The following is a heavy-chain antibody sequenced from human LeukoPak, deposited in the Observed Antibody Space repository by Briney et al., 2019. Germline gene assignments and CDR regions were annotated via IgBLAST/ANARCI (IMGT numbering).Heavy chain of an antibody. Sequence: PGGSLRLSCAASGFTFSNSAMYRVRQTPGKGLEWVSSISPPGAHTYYADSVKGRFTISRDNSKNTLYLQMNSLRAEDTAVYYCAKEVVPTTKAFDPWGQGTLVTVSS. CDR1: GFTFSNSA. J-gene: IGHJ5*02. CDR2: ISPPGAHT. V-gene: IGHV3-23*01. CDR3: AKEVVPTTKAFDP. D-gene: IGHD2-2*01.